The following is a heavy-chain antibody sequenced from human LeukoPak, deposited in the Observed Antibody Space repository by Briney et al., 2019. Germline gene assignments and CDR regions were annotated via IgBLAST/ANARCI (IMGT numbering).Heavy chain of an antibody. V-gene: IGHV1-2*04. CDR3: ARATRGLYYYGSGSALGY. J-gene: IGHJ4*02. Sequence: ASVKVSCKASGYTFTSYYVHWVRQAPGQGHEWIGWINPNSGGTNYAQKFQGWVTMTRDTSISTAYMELSRLRSDDTAVYYSARATRGLYYYGSGSALGYWGQGTLVTVSS. CDR1: GYTFTSYY. D-gene: IGHD3-10*01. CDR2: INPNSGGT.